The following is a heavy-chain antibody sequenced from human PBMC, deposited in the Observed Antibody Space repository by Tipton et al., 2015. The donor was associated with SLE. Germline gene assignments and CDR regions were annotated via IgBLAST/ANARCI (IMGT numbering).Heavy chain of an antibody. CDR2: IYYSGNA. J-gene: IGHJ5*02. CDR1: GGSINSGDFY. CDR3: ARVIVGATGWFDP. Sequence: TLSLTCTVSGGSINSGDFYWSWIRQPPGKGLEWIGSIYYSGNANSSPSLKSRVTISVDTSKNQFSLKVSSVTAADTAVYYCARVIVGATGWFDPWGQGTLVTVSS. D-gene: IGHD1-26*01. V-gene: IGHV4-61*08.